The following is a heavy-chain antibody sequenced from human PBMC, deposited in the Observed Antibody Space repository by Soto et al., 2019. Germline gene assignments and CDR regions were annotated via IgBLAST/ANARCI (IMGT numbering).Heavy chain of an antibody. D-gene: IGHD5-18*01. CDR3: SKGKQEWFSITDH. Sequence: GGSLRLSCTASGFTFSSYAMSWVRQAPGKGLEWVSSISGSGGTTYHADSVKGRFTISRDNSKSTLYLQMNSLRAEDTAVYYCSKGKQEWFSITDHWGQGTLVTVSS. CDR1: GFTFSSYA. CDR2: ISGSGGTT. J-gene: IGHJ4*02. V-gene: IGHV3-23*01.